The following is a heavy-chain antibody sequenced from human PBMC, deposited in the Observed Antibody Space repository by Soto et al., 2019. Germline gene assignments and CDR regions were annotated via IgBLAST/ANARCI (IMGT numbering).Heavy chain of an antibody. CDR2: TIPILDVA. CDR3: ARDSPIVSTYSGYDAIDS. D-gene: IGHD5-12*01. J-gene: IGHJ4*02. V-gene: IGHV1-69*08. CDR1: GGTFSTST. Sequence: QVQLVQSGAEVKKPGSSVKVSCKASGGTFSTSTFTWVRQAPGQGLEWMGRTIPILDVADYAQDFQGRVTITADKCTSTAYMELTSLTSKDTAVYYCARDSPIVSTYSGYDAIDSWGQGTLVTVSS.